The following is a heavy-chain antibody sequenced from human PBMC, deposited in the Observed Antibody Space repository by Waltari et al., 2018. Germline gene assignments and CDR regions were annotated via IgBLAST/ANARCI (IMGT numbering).Heavy chain of an antibody. D-gene: IGHD3-22*01. CDR1: GGSLYSYY. J-gene: IGHJ4*02. Sequence: QVHLQESGPGLVKTSETLSLTCTVSGGSLYSYYWSWVRQPAGKALEWIGHIYPSGSTNSSPSLRSRVTMSVDTSKRQFSLKLSSVTAADTAMYYCARDRYYDSSGYSQSYYYDSWGQGTLVTVSS. CDR3: ARDRYYDSSGYSQSYYYDS. CDR2: IYPSGST. V-gene: IGHV4-4*07.